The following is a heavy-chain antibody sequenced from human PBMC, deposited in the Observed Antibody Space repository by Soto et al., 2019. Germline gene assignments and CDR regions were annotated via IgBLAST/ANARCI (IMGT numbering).Heavy chain of an antibody. CDR1: GGSISSGGYY. V-gene: IGHV4-31*03. J-gene: IGHJ5*02. Sequence: SETLSLTYTVSGGSISSGGYYWSWIRQHPGKGLEWIGYIYYSGSTYYNPSLKSRVTISVDTSKSQFSLKLSSVTAADTAVYYCARGWDCSGGSCYVFDPWGQGTLVTVSS. D-gene: IGHD2-15*01. CDR3: ARGWDCSGGSCYVFDP. CDR2: IYYSGST.